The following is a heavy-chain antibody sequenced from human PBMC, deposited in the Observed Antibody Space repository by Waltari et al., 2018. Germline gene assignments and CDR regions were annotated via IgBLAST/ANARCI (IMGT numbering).Heavy chain of an antibody. Sequence: QVQLQESGPGLVKPSETLSLTCAVSGGSISGYYCNWIRQTPGKGLDWIGYIGGGTGTTYYNPSLKSRVTISTDTSNNQFSLKLTSVTAADTAVYYCATSTAGWFDYWGQGVLVTVSS. CDR1: GGSISGYY. CDR2: IGGGTGTT. V-gene: IGHV4-59*12. CDR3: ATSTAGWFDY. D-gene: IGHD2-8*02. J-gene: IGHJ4*02.